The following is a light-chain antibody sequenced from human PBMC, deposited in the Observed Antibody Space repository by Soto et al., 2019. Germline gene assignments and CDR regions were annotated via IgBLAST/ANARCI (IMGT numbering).Light chain of an antibody. Sequence: QSALTQPASVSGSPGQSITISCTGTGSDVGANNFVSWYQQLPGKAPKLMIFDVSHRPSGVSYRFSGSKSGNTASLTISGLQAEDEADYYCSSYTTSSTYVFGTGTKVTVL. V-gene: IGLV2-14*03. CDR2: DVS. CDR1: GSDVGANNF. J-gene: IGLJ1*01. CDR3: SSYTTSSTYV.